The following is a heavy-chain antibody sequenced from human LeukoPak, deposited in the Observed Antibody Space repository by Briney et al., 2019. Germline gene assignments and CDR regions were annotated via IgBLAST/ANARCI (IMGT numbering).Heavy chain of an antibody. J-gene: IGHJ4*02. D-gene: IGHD3-10*01. CDR1: GDSVTSGGYY. CDR2: IYYTGST. Sequence: SETLSLTCTVSGDSVTSGGYYWNWIRQHPVKGLEWIGYIYYTGSTNYNPSLKSRINISADTSKNQFSLKLKSVTAADTAIYYCARSGLYYPGSGSFDYWGQGALVTVSS. CDR3: ARSGLYYPGSGSFDY. V-gene: IGHV4-31*03.